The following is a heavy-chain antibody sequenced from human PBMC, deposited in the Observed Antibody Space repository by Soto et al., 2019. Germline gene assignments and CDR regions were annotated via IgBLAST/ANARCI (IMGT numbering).Heavy chain of an antibody. Sequence: PGGSLRLSCAASGFTFSSYGMHWVRQAPGKGLEWVAVISYDGSNKYYADSVKGRFTISRDNSKNTLYLQMNSLRAEDTAVYYCAKDHKYSSSDNHYYYGLDVWGQGTTVTVSS. J-gene: IGHJ6*02. D-gene: IGHD6-6*01. CDR2: ISYDGSNK. V-gene: IGHV3-30*18. CDR1: GFTFSSYG. CDR3: AKDHKYSSSDNHYYYGLDV.